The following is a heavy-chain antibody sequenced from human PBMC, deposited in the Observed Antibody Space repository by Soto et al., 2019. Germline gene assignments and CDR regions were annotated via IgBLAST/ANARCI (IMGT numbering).Heavy chain of an antibody. CDR3: ATAAAGITSHGS. CDR2: VNTDNGNT. D-gene: IGHD3-10*01. J-gene: IGHJ4*02. CDR1: GYTFTSFG. V-gene: IGHV1-18*01. Sequence: ASVKVSCKASGYTFTSFGVNWVRQAPGQGLEWIGWVNTDNGNTKYSQKCQGRVTMTADTSTSTAYMEVGSLRSDDTAIYYCATAAAGITSHGSWGQRTPV.